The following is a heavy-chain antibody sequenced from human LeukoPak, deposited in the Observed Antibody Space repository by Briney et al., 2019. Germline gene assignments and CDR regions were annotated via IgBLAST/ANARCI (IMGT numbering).Heavy chain of an antibody. CDR2: IIPIFGTA. D-gene: IGHD3-10*01. J-gene: IGHJ4*02. V-gene: IGHV1-69*05. Sequence: ASVKVSCKASGGTFSSYAISWVRQAPGQGLEWMGGIIPIFGTANYAQKLQGRVTMTTDTSTSTAYMELRSLRSDDTAVYYCASLNYYASLDWGQGTLVTVSS. CDR3: ASLNYYASLD. CDR1: GGTFSSYA.